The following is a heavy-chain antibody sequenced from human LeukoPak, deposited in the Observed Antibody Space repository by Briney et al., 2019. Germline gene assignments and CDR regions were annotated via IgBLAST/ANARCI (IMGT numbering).Heavy chain of an antibody. V-gene: IGHV3-48*04. CDR1: GFTFSSYS. D-gene: IGHD3-16*02. J-gene: IGHJ4*02. CDR3: ASVELSADY. CDR2: ISSSGSTI. Sequence: GGSLRLSCAASGFTFSSYSMNWVRQAPGKGLEWVSYISSSGSTIYYADSVKGRFTISRDNAKNSLYLQMNSLRAEDTAVYYCASVELSADYWGQGTLVTVSS.